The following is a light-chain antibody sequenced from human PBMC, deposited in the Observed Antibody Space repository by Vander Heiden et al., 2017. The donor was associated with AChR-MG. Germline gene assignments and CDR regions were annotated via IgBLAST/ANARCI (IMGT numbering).Light chain of an antibody. CDR2: LGS. CDR1: QSLLHKNGYHY. Sequence: DIVMSQSPLSPAVSPGEPASVSCRSSQSLLHKNGYHYLDWYLQKPGQSPQLLIYLGSNRASGVPDRFSGSGSGTDFTLKISRVEPEDVGVYYCMEALQSPCTFGQGTKLEIK. J-gene: IGKJ2*02. V-gene: IGKV2-28*01. CDR3: MEALQSPCT.